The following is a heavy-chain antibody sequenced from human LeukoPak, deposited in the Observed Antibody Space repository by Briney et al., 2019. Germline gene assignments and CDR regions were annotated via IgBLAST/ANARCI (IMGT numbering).Heavy chain of an antibody. J-gene: IGHJ4*02. V-gene: IGHV3-30*02. CDR3: AKAQGPYYGSGSPNSLDY. D-gene: IGHD3-10*01. CDR1: GFTFSSYG. Sequence: PGGSLRLSCAASGFTFSSYGMHWVRQAPGKGLEWVAFIRYDGSNKYYADSVKGRFTISRDNSKNTLYLQMNSLRAEDTAVYYCAKAQGPYYGSGSPNSLDYWGQGTLVTVSS. CDR2: IRYDGSNK.